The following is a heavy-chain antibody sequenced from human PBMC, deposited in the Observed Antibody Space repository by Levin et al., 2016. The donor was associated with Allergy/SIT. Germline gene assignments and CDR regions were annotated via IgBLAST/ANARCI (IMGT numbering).Heavy chain of an antibody. CDR2: IDPSDSHT. CDR1: EYSFSTYW. V-gene: IGHV5-10-1*01. CDR3: ASSPTSYYDSRAVHFDS. D-gene: IGHD3-22*01. J-gene: IGHJ4*02. Sequence: GESLKISCQASEYSFSTYWISWVRQMPGKGLEWMGRIDPSDSHTTYSPSFQGHVTISADKSISTAYLQWSSLKASDTAMYYCASSPTSYYDSRAVHFDSWGQGTLVTVSS.